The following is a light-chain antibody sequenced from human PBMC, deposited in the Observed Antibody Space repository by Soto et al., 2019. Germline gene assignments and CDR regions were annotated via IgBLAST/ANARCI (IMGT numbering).Light chain of an antibody. CDR3: SSYAGTTL. V-gene: IGLV2-8*01. CDR2: EID. J-gene: IGLJ3*02. CDR1: SSDIKNYRY. Sequence: QSVLTQPPSASGSPGQSVTISCTGSSSDIKNYRYVSWYQQHPGRVPRLLLYEIDRRPSGVPDRFSGSKSGTTAFLTVSGLQPEDEADYFCSSYAGTTLFGGGTKVTVL.